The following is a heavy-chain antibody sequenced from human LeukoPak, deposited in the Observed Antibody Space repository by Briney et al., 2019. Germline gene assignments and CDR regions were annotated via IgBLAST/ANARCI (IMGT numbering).Heavy chain of an antibody. D-gene: IGHD6-19*01. Sequence: GESLKISCKGSGYSFTSYWIGWVRQMPGKGLEWMGIIYPGDSDTRYSPSFQGQVTISADKSINTAYLQWSSLKASDTAMYYCARQRRKQWLAAHFDYWGQGTLVTVSS. V-gene: IGHV5-51*01. CDR2: IYPGDSDT. CDR3: ARQRRKQWLAAHFDY. J-gene: IGHJ4*02. CDR1: GYSFTSYW.